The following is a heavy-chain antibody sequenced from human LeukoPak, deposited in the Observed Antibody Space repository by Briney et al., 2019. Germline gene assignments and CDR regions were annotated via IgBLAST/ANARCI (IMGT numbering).Heavy chain of an antibody. CDR2: INHSGST. Sequence: SETLSLTCAVYGGSFSGYYWSWIRQPPGKGLEWIGEINHSGSTNYNPSLKSRVTISVDTSKNQFSLKLSSVTAADTAVYYCARRTYYYDSSGLNWGQGTLVTVSS. CDR3: ARRTYYYDSSGLN. J-gene: IGHJ4*02. V-gene: IGHV4-34*01. D-gene: IGHD3-22*01. CDR1: GGSFSGYY.